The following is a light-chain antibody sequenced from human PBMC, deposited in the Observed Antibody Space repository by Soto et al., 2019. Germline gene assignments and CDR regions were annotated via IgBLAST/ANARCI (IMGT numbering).Light chain of an antibody. CDR1: SSNIGSNT. Sequence: VLTQPPSASGTPGQRVTISCSGSSSNIGSNTVNWYQHLPVTAPRLLIYSNSQRPSGVPDRFSGSKSGTSASLAISGLQSEDEADYYCGSWGDSLNSFLVFGTGTKVTVL. V-gene: IGLV1-44*01. CDR3: GSWGDSLNSFLV. CDR2: SNS. J-gene: IGLJ1*01.